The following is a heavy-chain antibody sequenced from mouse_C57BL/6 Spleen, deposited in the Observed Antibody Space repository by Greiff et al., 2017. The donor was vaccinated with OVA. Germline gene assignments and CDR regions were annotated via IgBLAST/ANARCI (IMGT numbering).Heavy chain of an antibody. D-gene: IGHD1-1*01. J-gene: IGHJ3*01. Sequence: QVQLQQSGAELVRPGASVTLSCKASGYTFTDYEMHWVKQTPVHGLEWIGAIDPETGGTAYNQKFKGKAILTADKSSSTAYMELRSLTSEDSAVYYCTPYYYGSSPAWFAYWGQGTLVTVSA. CDR1: GYTFTDYE. CDR2: IDPETGGT. CDR3: TPYYYGSSPAWFAY. V-gene: IGHV1-15*01.